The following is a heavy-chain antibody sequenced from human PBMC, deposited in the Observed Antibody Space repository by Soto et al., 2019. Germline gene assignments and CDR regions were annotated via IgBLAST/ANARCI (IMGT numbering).Heavy chain of an antibody. CDR1: GESMSNTAYY. CDR3: ARLKSTYSGSYYGGGFFDY. J-gene: IGHJ4*02. Sequence: QLQLQESGPGLVKPSETLSLTCNVSGESMSNTAYYWGWIRQTPGKGLEWIGSIFYTGSAYYNSSLKSRVTISVDTSKNQFSLKLLSVAAAYTAIYYCARLKSTYSGSYYGGGFFDYWGQGSLVTVSS. V-gene: IGHV4-39*01. CDR2: IFYTGSA. D-gene: IGHD1-26*01.